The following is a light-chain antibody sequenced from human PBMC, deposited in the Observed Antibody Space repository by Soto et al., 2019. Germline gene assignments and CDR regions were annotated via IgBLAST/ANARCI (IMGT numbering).Light chain of an antibody. CDR1: GSNIGSNY. CDR2: ENN. J-gene: IGLJ2*01. Sequence: QSVLTQPPSVSAAPGQRVTISCSGSGSNIGSNYVSWYQQLPGTAPKLLIYENNKRPSGISDRFSGSMSGTSATLGITGLQTGDEADYYCVTWERSLRLVVFGGGTKLTVL. V-gene: IGLV1-51*02. CDR3: VTWERSLRLVV.